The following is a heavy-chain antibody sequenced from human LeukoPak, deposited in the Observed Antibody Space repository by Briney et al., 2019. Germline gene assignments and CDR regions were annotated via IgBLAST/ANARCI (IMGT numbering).Heavy chain of an antibody. CDR2: VGGSGTDT. J-gene: IGHJ1*01. D-gene: IGHD5-24*01. V-gene: IGHV3-23*01. CDR3: AKESTYNFAHRGGESYF. CDR1: GFAFNHYA. Sequence: GGPLRLFCGASGFAFNHYAMVWVRQAPGKGLQCVSTVGGSGTDTHYADSVKRRFIVSRDNSNNTLFLQMNSLTADDTAVYYCAKESTYNFAHRGGESYFRGQGTLVAVSS.